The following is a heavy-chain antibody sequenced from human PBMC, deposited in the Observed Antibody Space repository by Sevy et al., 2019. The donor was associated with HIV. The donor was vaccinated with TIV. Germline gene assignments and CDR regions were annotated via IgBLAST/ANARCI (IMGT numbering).Heavy chain of an antibody. CDR3: ARLGSYDSSAP. CDR1: GYTFTGYY. D-gene: IGHD3-22*01. V-gene: IGHV1-2*06. CDR2: IKPNSGGT. J-gene: IGHJ5*02. Sequence: ASVKVSCKASGYTFTGYYMHWVRQAPGQGLEWMGRIKPNSGGTNYAQKFQGRVTMTRDTSISKAYLELSRLRSDDTAVYYCARLGSYDSSAPWGQGTLVTVSS.